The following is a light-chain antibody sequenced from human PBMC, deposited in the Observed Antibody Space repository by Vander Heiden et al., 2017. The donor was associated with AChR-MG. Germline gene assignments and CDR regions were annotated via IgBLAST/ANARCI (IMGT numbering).Light chain of an antibody. CDR3: QQDGSSSIT. V-gene: IGKV3-20*01. Sequence: EIVFTHYPATLSLSPRARATLSCRVGQRVMSSYFAWYQKKPGQAPRLLMYGASRRATGIPDRFSGSGSGTDFSLTISRLEPEDSAVYFCQQDGSSSITFGQGTQLEIK. J-gene: IGKJ5*01. CDR2: GAS. CDR1: QRVMSSY.